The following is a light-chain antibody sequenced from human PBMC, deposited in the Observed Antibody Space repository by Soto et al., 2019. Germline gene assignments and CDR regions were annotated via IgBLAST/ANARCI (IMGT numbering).Light chain of an antibody. Sequence: DIQMTQSPSTLSASVRDRVTITCRASQSISTWLAWYQQKPGKAPKLLIYKASSLESGVPSRFSGSGSGTEFTLTISSLQPDDFATYYCQQYNSYWTFGGGTKVEIK. V-gene: IGKV1-5*03. CDR2: KAS. J-gene: IGKJ4*01. CDR3: QQYNSYWT. CDR1: QSISTW.